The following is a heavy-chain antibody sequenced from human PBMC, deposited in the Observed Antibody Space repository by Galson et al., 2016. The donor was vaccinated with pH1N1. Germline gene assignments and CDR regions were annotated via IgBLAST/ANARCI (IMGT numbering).Heavy chain of an antibody. CDR1: GGSIFSNYY. Sequence: SETLSLTCSVSGGSIFSNYYWGWIRQPPGRGLEWVGSVYFSGSTFYNPSLKSRVTISVDTSKNYFSLRLSSVTAADTAVYYCARQLLHGDGVTIRTYYYGMDVWGQGTTVIVSS. CDR2: VYFSGST. D-gene: IGHD3-3*01. J-gene: IGHJ6*02. V-gene: IGHV4-39*01. CDR3: ARQLLHGDGVTIRTYYYGMDV.